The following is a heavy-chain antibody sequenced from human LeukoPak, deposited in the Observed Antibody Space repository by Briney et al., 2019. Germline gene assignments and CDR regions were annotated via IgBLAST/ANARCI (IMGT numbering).Heavy chain of an antibody. CDR1: GYTFSSYS. Sequence: GGSLRLSCAASGYTFSSYSMNWVRQAPGKGLEWVSSISSSSSYIYYADSVKGRFTISRDNAKNSLYLQMNSLRAEDTAVYYCAREEWELLRYYYYYMDVWGKGTTVTVSS. V-gene: IGHV3-21*01. D-gene: IGHD1-26*01. CDR2: ISSSSSYI. CDR3: AREEWELLRYYYYYMDV. J-gene: IGHJ6*03.